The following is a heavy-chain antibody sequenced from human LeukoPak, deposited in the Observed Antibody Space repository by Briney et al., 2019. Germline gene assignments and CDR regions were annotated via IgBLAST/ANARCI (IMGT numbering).Heavy chain of an antibody. CDR2: IYHSGST. CDR1: GYSISSGYY. D-gene: IGHD3-22*01. V-gene: IGHV4-38-2*02. CDR3: ARRTGTYYYDSSGYSPWRYYFDY. J-gene: IGHJ4*02. Sequence: PSETLSLTCTVSGYSISSGYYWGWIRQPPGKGLEWIGSIYHSGSTNYSPSLKSRVTISVDTSKNQFSLKLSSVTAADTAVFYCARRTGTYYYDSSGYSPWRYYFDYWGQGTLVTVSS.